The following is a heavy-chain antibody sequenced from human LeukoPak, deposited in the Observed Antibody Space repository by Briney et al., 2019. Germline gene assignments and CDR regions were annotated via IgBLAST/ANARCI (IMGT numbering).Heavy chain of an antibody. J-gene: IGHJ4*02. Sequence: GGSLRLSCAASGFTFSSYAMSWVRQAPGKGLEWVSAISGSGGSTYYADSVKGRFTISRDNAKNSVYLQMNSLRPEDTAVYYCAKDSTGTVFDLWGQGTLVTVSS. D-gene: IGHD1-1*01. CDR2: ISGSGGST. CDR3: AKDSTGTVFDL. CDR1: GFTFSSYA. V-gene: IGHV3-23*01.